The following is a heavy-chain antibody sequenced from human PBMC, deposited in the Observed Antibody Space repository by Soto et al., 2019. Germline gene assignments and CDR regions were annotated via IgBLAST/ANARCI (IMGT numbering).Heavy chain of an antibody. J-gene: IGHJ6*02. CDR1: GGTFSRHA. Sequence: SVKVSCKSSGGTFSRHAISWVRQAPGQGLEWMGGIIPIFGTISYAQKFQDRVTITADESTSSASMELSSLRSEDTAVYYCAQDLGAGTPFESFYYHGMDVWGQGTTVTVSS. V-gene: IGHV1-69*13. CDR2: IIPIFGTI. CDR3: AQDLGAGTPFESFYYHGMDV. D-gene: IGHD1-1*01.